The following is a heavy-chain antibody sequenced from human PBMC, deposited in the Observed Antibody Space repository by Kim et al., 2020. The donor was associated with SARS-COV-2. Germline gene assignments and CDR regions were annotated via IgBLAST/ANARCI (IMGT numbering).Heavy chain of an antibody. J-gene: IGHJ6*02. Sequence: SVKVSCKASGGTFSSYAISWVRQAPGQGLEWMGGIIPIFGTANYAQKFQGRVTITADESTSTAYMELSSLRSEDTAVYYCAREGTIVVVPAAMEGHYYGMDVWGQGTTVTVSS. CDR1: GGTFSSYA. CDR2: IIPIFGTA. D-gene: IGHD2-2*01. CDR3: AREGTIVVVPAAMEGHYYGMDV. V-gene: IGHV1-69*13.